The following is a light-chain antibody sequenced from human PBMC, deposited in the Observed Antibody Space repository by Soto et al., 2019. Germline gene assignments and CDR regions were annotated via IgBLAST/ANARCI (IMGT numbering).Light chain of an antibody. CDR1: QSVSSSY. CDR3: QQYGSSPRFT. J-gene: IGKJ3*01. V-gene: IGKV3-20*01. CDR2: GAS. Sequence: EIVLTQSPGTLSLSPGERATLSCRASQSVSSSYLAWYQQKPGQAPRLLIYGASSRATGIPDRFSGSGSGTDFTRTISRLEAEDFAVYYWQQYGSSPRFTFGPGTKVDIK.